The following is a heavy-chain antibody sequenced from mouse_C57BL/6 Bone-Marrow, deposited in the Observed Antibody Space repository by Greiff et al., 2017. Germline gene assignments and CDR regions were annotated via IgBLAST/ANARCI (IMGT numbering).Heavy chain of an antibody. CDR3: AREDYGSTFDV. V-gene: IGHV1-50*01. CDR1: GYTFTSYW. D-gene: IGHD1-1*01. Sequence: VQLQQPGAELVKPGASVKLSCKASGYTFTSYWMQWVKQRPGQGLEWIGEIDPSDSYTNYNQKFKGKATLTVDTSSSTASMQLSSLTSEDSAVYYCAREDYGSTFDVWGTGTTVTVSS. J-gene: IGHJ1*03. CDR2: IDPSDSYT.